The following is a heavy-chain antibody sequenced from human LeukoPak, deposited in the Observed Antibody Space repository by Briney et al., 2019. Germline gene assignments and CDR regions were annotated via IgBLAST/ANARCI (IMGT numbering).Heavy chain of an antibody. V-gene: IGHV1-24*01. Sequence: ASVKVSCKVSGYTLTELSMHWVRQAPGKGLEWMGGFDPEDGETIYAQKFQGRVTMTTDTSTSTAYMELRSLRSDDTAVYYCARWATVVTQGWFDPWGQGTLVTVSS. CDR1: GYTLTELS. CDR2: FDPEDGET. J-gene: IGHJ5*02. CDR3: ARWATVVTQGWFDP. D-gene: IGHD4-23*01.